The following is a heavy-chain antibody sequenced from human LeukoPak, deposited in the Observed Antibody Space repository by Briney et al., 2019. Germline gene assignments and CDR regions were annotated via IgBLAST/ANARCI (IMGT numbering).Heavy chain of an antibody. CDR3: ASLHNFDLYY. CDR1: GGSISSYY. D-gene: IGHD3-9*01. Sequence: SETLSLTCIVSGGSISSYYWGWIRQPPGKGLEWIGSIHYSGSTYYNPSLNSRVTISEDTSKNQFSLKMSSVTAADTAVYYCASLHNFDLYYWGQGTLVTVSS. V-gene: IGHV4-39*01. CDR2: IHYSGST. J-gene: IGHJ4*02.